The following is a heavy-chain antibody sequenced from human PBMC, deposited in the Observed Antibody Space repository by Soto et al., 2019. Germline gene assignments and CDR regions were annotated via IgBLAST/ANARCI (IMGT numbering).Heavy chain of an antibody. CDR3: ARVASDYINSVDH. Sequence: EVQLLESGGGLVQPGESLRLSCAASGFIFNAYAMTWVRQAPGKGPEWVSAIGGSGGNTYYAASVKDRFTISRDNSKDTVNLEMNRLRVDDTAVYFCARVASDYINSVDHWGQGILVTVSS. J-gene: IGHJ4*02. CDR1: GFIFNAYA. D-gene: IGHD4-4*01. V-gene: IGHV3-23*01. CDR2: IGGSGGNT.